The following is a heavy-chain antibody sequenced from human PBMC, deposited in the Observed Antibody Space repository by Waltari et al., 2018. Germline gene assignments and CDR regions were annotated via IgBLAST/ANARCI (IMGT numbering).Heavy chain of an antibody. D-gene: IGHD5-12*01. V-gene: IGHV4-39*01. CDR1: GCSRTHTNPY. CDR2: RSYCGPT. J-gene: IGHJ3*01. Sequence: QLQLQESGPGLVKPSETLSLTCSVTGCSRTHTNPYWGWIRQPPGQGLEWVRTRSYCGPTYSSPSRKSRVTISRDTSKNQLSLKLGSVTAADTAVYYCATYIGASVGTAAFDVWGQGTMVTVSS. CDR3: ATYIGASVGTAAFDV.